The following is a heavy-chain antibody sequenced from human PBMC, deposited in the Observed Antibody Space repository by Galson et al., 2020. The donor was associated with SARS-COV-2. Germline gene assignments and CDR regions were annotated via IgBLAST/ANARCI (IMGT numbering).Heavy chain of an antibody. CDR1: GFNFDIYT. V-gene: IGHV3-30-3*01. D-gene: IGHD3-16*01. Sequence: SCAASGFNFDIYTMHWVRQAPGMGLEWVAAINDISSERFYADSVKGRFTISRDNFHKTLSLQMNSLRPDDTAVYYCARDVSSYALWGQGTLVAVSS. CDR2: INDISSER. J-gene: IGHJ4*02. CDR3: ARDVSSYAL.